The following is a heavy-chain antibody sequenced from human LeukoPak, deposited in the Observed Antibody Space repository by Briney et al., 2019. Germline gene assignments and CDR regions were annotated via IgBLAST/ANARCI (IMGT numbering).Heavy chain of an antibody. Sequence: PGGTLRLSCAASGFNFNTYAMNWIRQAPGKGLEWVADIAYNGTDKHYADPVKGLFIISRSNSKHILLLLMNRLRPGDAAVYYCARYHGCNSAFDIWGGGTMVTVSS. J-gene: IGHJ3*02. D-gene: IGHD4-23*01. V-gene: IGHV3-30*04. CDR2: IAYNGTDK. CDR3: ARYHGCNSAFDI. CDR1: GFNFNTYA.